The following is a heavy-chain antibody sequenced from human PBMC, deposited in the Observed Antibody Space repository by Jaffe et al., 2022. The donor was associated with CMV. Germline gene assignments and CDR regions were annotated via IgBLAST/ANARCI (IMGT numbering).Heavy chain of an antibody. D-gene: IGHD3-16*01. CDR2: IYYSGST. CDR3: ARLGGKSGITFGGVMSA. V-gene: IGHV4-39*01. CDR1: GGSISSSSYY. Sequence: QLQLQESGPGLVKPSETLSLTCTVSGGSISSSSYYWGWIRQPPGKGLEWIGSIYYSGSTYYNPSLKSRVTISVDTSKNQFSLKLSSVTAADTAVYYCARLGGKSGITFGGVMSAWGQGTLVTVSS. J-gene: IGHJ5*02.